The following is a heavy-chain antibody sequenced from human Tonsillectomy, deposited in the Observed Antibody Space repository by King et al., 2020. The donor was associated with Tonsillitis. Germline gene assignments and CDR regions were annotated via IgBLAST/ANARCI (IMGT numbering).Heavy chain of an antibody. CDR2: IYYSGST. V-gene: IGHV4-39*01. D-gene: IGHD5-24*01. Sequence: LQLQESGPGLVKPSETLSLTCTVSGGSISSSSYYWGWIRQPPGKGLEWIGSIYYSGSTYYNPSLKSRVTISVDTSKNQFSLKLGSVTAADTAVYYCARQEMAAGDYWGQGTLVTVSS. CDR1: GGSISSSSYY. J-gene: IGHJ4*02. CDR3: ARQEMAAGDY.